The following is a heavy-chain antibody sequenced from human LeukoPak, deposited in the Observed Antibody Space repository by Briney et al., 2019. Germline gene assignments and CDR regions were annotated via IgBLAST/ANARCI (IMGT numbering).Heavy chain of an antibody. D-gene: IGHD2-8*01. CDR1: GGSISSSNYY. J-gene: IGHJ4*02. CDR3: ARQSWVYAGPDH. Sequence: SETLSLTCSVSGGSISSSNYYWGWIRQSQRKGLEWIGRIHNNGNTVYNPPLQSRVTISVDTSKNQFSLKLTSVTAADTAVYYCARQSWVYAGPDHWGQGTLVTVS. CDR2: IHNNGNT. V-gene: IGHV4-39*01.